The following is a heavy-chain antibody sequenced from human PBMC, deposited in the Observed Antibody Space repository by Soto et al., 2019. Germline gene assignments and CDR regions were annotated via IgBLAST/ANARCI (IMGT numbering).Heavy chain of an antibody. J-gene: IGHJ4*02. D-gene: IGHD3-10*01. V-gene: IGHV1-18*01. CDR3: ARAGDYGSFYFFDY. CDR2: ITPYNGNT. CDR1: GYTFTNYG. Sequence: QVHLVQSGAEVKKPGASVKVSCKASGYTFTNYGVTWVRQAPGQGLEWMGWITPYNGNTHYAQKVQGRVTMTTNTSTSKAYMELWSLRSDDTAVYYCARAGDYGSFYFFDYWGQGTLVTVSS.